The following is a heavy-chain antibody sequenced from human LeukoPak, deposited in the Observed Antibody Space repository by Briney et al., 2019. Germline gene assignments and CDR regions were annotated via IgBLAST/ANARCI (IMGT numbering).Heavy chain of an antibody. CDR1: GSVFTYYG. V-gene: IGHV1-18*01. CDR3: ARCGDPITPRTIYNWFDP. CDR2: ISAYNGNS. Sequence: ASVKVSCKASGSVFTYYGFSWVRQAAGQGLEWVGWISAYNGNSDYAQKFQSRVTMTTDKSTSTVYMELRSLTSDDTAVYYCARCGDPITPRTIYNWFDPWGQGTLVTVSS. J-gene: IGHJ5*02. D-gene: IGHD1-20*01.